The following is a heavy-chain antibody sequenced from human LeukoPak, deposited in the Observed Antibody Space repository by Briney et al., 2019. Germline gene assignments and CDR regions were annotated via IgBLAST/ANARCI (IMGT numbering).Heavy chain of an antibody. V-gene: IGHV4-4*07. CDR2: IYTSGST. CDR3: AGGSDYGDYLDY. J-gene: IGHJ4*02. D-gene: IGHD4-17*01. Sequence: SGTLSLTCTVSGGSISSYYWSWVRQPAGKGLEWIGRIYTSGSTNYNPSLKSRVTMSVDTSKNQSPLKLSSVTAADTAVDYCAGGSDYGDYLDYGGQGTLLTVPS. CDR1: GGSISSYY.